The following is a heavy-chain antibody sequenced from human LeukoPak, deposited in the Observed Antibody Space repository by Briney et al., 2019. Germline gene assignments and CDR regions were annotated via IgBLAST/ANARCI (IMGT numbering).Heavy chain of an antibody. D-gene: IGHD5-18*01. CDR1: RFTFNNYA. J-gene: IGHJ3*02. CDR2: ISYDGSNK. Sequence: GGSLRLSCAASRFTFNNYAMNWVRQAPGKGLEWVAVISYDGSNKYYADSVTGRFTISRDNSKNTLYLQMNSLRAEDTAVYYCAKDQYSYGYDDAFDIWGQGTMVTVSS. CDR3: AKDQYSYGYDDAFDI. V-gene: IGHV3-30*18.